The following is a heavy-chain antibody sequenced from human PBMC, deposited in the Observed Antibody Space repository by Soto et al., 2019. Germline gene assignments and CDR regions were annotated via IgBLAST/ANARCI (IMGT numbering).Heavy chain of an antibody. Sequence: EAQLLESGGGLVQPGGSLRLSCAASGFTFSTYPMSWVRQAPGKGLEWVSGISGSGISTYYTDSVKGRFTISRDNSKNTLSLQMNGLRPDDTALYYCAKTITTPPSEDSTGRGALIDHWGRGARVIVSS. V-gene: IGHV3-23*01. J-gene: IGHJ4*02. CDR2: ISGSGIST. CDR1: GFTFSTYP. D-gene: IGHD2-8*02. CDR3: AKTITTPPSEDSTGRGALIDH.